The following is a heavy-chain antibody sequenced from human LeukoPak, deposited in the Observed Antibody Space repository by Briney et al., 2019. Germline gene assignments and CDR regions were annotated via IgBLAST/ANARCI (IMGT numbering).Heavy chain of an antibody. Sequence: GESLKISCKGSGYSFTSYWIGWVRQMPGKGLEWMGIIYPGDSDTRYSPSFQGQVTISAGKSISTAYLQWSSLKASDTAMYYCARLAYCGGDCYSASPDYWGQGTLVTVSS. D-gene: IGHD2-21*02. V-gene: IGHV5-51*01. J-gene: IGHJ4*02. CDR2: IYPGDSDT. CDR3: ARLAYCGGDCYSASPDY. CDR1: GYSFTSYW.